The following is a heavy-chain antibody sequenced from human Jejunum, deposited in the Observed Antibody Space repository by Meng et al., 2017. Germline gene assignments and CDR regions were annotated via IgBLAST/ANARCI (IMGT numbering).Heavy chain of an antibody. D-gene: IGHD1-26*01. Sequence: GPVVESGAEVKKPGAPVKVSGKAFGGTFSSDAMSWVRQAPGQGLEWMGGIIPIFGPTNYAQKFQGRLTITADESTSTAYMELSGLRSEDTALYYCARGAVMATTYYFEYWGQGSLVTVSS. J-gene: IGHJ4*02. CDR3: ARGAVMATTYYFEY. V-gene: IGHV1-69*01. CDR2: IIPIFGPT. CDR1: GGTFSSDA.